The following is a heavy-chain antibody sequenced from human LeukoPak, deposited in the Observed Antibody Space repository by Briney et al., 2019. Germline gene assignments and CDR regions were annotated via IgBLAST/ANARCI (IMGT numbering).Heavy chain of an antibody. J-gene: IGHJ4*02. Sequence: GGSLRLSCAASGFTFSDYYMSWVRQAPGKGLEWVSGISASGGGTYYADSVMGRFTISRDNSKNTLSLQMNSLTAEDTAVYYCAKEMAAYGDFLNFDSWGQGTLVTVSS. V-gene: IGHV3-23*01. CDR1: GFTFSDYY. D-gene: IGHD4-17*01. CDR2: ISASGGGT. CDR3: AKEMAAYGDFLNFDS.